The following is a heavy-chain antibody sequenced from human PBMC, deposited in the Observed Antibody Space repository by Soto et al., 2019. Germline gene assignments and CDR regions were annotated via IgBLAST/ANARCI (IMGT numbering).Heavy chain of an antibody. D-gene: IGHD3-22*01. CDR1: GFIFSDYS. V-gene: IGHV3-48*02. Sequence: GSLRLSCTPSGFIFSDYSMNWVRQAPGKGLEWISYITTTSSTMYYADSVKGRFTISRDNAKSSLYLQMNSLRDEDTAVYYCARDSSGRQYYGMDVWGQGTTVTVSS. CDR2: ITTTSSTM. CDR3: ARDSSGRQYYGMDV. J-gene: IGHJ6*02.